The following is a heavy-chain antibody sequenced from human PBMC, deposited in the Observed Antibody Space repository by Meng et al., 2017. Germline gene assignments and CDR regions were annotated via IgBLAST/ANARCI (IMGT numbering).Heavy chain of an antibody. CDR3: ARRKAAAGLGNWFDP. D-gene: IGHD6-13*01. CDR1: GFTFDDYG. Sequence: LTGAASGFTFDDYGMSWVRQAPGKGLEWVSGINWNGGSTGYADSVKGRFTISRDNAKNSLYLQMNSLRAEDTALYYCARRKAAAGLGNWFDPWGQGTLVTVSS. CDR2: INWNGGST. V-gene: IGHV3-20*04. J-gene: IGHJ5*02.